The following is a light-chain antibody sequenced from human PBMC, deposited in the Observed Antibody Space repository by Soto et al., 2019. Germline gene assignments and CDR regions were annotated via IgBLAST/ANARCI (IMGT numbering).Light chain of an antibody. CDR1: QNVGND. CDR3: QHRSNWPPT. J-gene: IGKJ4*01. Sequence: EIVLTQSPATLSLSPGERATLSCRASQNVGNDLAWYHQKRGQAPRLLIYSASNRATGIPARFSGSGSGTDFTLTISSLDHEDFAAYYCQHRSNWPPTFGGGTKVEIK. CDR2: SAS. V-gene: IGKV3-11*01.